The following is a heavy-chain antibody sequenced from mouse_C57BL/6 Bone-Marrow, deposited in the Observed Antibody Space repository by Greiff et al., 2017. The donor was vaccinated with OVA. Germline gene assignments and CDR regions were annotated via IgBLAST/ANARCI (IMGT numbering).Heavy chain of an antibody. V-gene: IGHV3-6*01. D-gene: IGHD1-1*01. J-gene: IGHJ3*01. CDR2: ISYDGSN. Sequence: EVKLVESGPGLVKPSQSLSLTCSVTGYSITSGYYWNWIRQFPGNTLEWMGYISYDGSNNYNPPLKNRISITRDTSKNQFFLKLNSVTTEDTATCYCARSYGSRWFAYWGQGTLVTVSA. CDR3: ARSYGSRWFAY. CDR1: GYSITSGYY.